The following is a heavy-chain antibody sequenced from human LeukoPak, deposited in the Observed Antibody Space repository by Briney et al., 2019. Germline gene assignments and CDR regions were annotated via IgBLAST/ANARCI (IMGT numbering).Heavy chain of an antibody. D-gene: IGHD6-19*01. CDR3: ARGIAVAGTCMDY. J-gene: IGHJ4*02. CDR1: GFSFSTQR. V-gene: IGHV3-74*01. Sequence: AGGSLRLSCAASGFSFSTQRMHWVRQAPGKGLVWVSYINIDERIAGYADSVKGRFTISRDNAKNTLYLQMNSLRAEDTAVYYCARGIAVAGTCMDYWGQGTLVTVSS. CDR2: INIDERIA.